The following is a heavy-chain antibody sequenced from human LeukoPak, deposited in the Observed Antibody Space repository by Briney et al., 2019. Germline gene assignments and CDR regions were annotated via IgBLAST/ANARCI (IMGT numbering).Heavy chain of an antibody. Sequence: RGESLKISCKGSGYSFTSYWIGWVRQMPGKGLEWMGFIYPGDSETRYSPSFQGQVTMSADKSINTAYLQWSSLKASDTAMYYCARLLTTMIRGVTHNWFDPWGQGTLVTVSS. CDR2: IYPGDSET. J-gene: IGHJ5*02. V-gene: IGHV5-51*01. CDR3: ARLLTTMIRGVTHNWFDP. D-gene: IGHD3-10*01. CDR1: GYSFTSYW.